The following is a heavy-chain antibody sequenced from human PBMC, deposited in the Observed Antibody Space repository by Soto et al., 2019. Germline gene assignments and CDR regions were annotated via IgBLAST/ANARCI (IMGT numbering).Heavy chain of an antibody. CDR2: IYYSGST. Sequence: SETLSLTCTVSGGSISSSSYYWGWIRQPPGKGLEWIGSIYYSGSTNYNPSLKSRVTISVDTSKNQFSLKLSSVTAADTAVYYCARRKVIRNDYIWGSYRSPNPPKTGPLFDYWGQGTLVTVSS. D-gene: IGHD3-16*02. CDR3: ARRKVIRNDYIWGSYRSPNPPKTGPLFDY. CDR1: GGSISSSSYY. V-gene: IGHV4-39*01. J-gene: IGHJ4*02.